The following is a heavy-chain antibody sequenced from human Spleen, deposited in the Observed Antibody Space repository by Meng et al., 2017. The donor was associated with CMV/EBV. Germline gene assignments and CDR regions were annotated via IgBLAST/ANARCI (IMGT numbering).Heavy chain of an antibody. Sequence: GSLKISCAVSGLTFSHYWMSWVRQAPGKGLEWVANIKQDGSEKYYVDSVKGRFTISRDNAESSLYLQMNSLRVEDTAVYYCASDTIYWGQGTVVTVSS. CDR3: ASDTIY. J-gene: IGHJ4*02. CDR1: GLTFSHYW. D-gene: IGHD2-2*01. CDR2: IKQDGSEK. V-gene: IGHV3-7*01.